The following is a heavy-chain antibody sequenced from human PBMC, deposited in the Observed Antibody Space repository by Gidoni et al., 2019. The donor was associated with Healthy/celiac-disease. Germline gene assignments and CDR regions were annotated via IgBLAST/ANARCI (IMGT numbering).Heavy chain of an antibody. V-gene: IGHV5-51*01. CDR2: IYPGDSDT. Sequence: EVQLVQSGAEVKKPGESLKISCKGSGYSFTSYWIGWLRQMPGKGLEWMGIIYPGDSDTRYSPSFQGQVTISADKSISTAYLQWSSLKASDTAMYYCARKGEYYDILTGYYRSGDYYYGMDVWGQGTTVTVSS. J-gene: IGHJ6*02. CDR3: ARKGEYYDILTGYYRSGDYYYGMDV. D-gene: IGHD3-9*01. CDR1: GYSFTSYW.